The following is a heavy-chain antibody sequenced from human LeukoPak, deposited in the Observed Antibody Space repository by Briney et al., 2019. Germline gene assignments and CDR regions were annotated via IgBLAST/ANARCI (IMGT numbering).Heavy chain of an antibody. CDR3: ARGRVFSLGWSPRI. D-gene: IGHD3-3*01. CDR2: INHSGST. CDR1: GGSFSGYY. V-gene: IGHV4-34*01. J-gene: IGHJ3*02. Sequence: PSETLSLTCAVYGGSFSGYYWSWIRQPPGKGQEWIGEINHSGSTNYNPSLKSRVTISVDTSKNQFSLKLSSVTAADTAVYYCARGRVFSLGWSPRIWGQGTMVTVSS.